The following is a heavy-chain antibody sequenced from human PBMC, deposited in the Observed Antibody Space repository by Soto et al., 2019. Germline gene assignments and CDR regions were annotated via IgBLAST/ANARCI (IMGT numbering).Heavy chain of an antibody. V-gene: IGHV4-39*01. Sequence: QLQLQESGPGLVKPSETLSLTCTVSGGSISSSSYYWGWIRQPPGKGLEWIGSIYYSGSTYYNPSLKSRVTISVDTSKNQFSLKLSSVTAADTAVYYCASPHAITIFGIGWFDPWGQGTLVTVSS. CDR2: IYYSGST. J-gene: IGHJ5*02. D-gene: IGHD3-3*01. CDR1: GGSISSSSYY. CDR3: ASPHAITIFGIGWFDP.